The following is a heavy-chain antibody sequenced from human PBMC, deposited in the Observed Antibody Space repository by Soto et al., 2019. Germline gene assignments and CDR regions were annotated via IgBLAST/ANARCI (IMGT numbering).Heavy chain of an antibody. CDR2: INPSGGST. J-gene: IGHJ6*02. CDR3: AAPTGTGNTSYSYCGTEV. D-gene: IGHD1-1*01. Sequence: ASVKVSCKASGYTFTSYYMHWVRQAPGQGLEWMGIINPSGGSTSYAQKFQGRVTMTRDTSTSTVFMELSSLRSEDTAVYYCAAPTGTGNTSYSYCGTEVWGQGTMVTVSS. V-gene: IGHV1-46*01. CDR1: GYTFTSYY.